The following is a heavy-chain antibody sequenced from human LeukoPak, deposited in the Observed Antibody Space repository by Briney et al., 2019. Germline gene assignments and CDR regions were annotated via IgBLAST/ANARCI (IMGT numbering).Heavy chain of an antibody. J-gene: IGHJ3*02. CDR1: GYTFTSYA. V-gene: IGHV1-3*01. CDR3: ARRPGDDAFDI. CDR2: INAGNGNT. Sequence: ASVKVSCKASGYTFTSYAMHWARQAPGQRLEWMGWINAGNGNTKYSQKFQGRVTITRDTSASTAYMELSSLRSEDTAVYYCARRPGDDAFDIWGQGTMVTVSS.